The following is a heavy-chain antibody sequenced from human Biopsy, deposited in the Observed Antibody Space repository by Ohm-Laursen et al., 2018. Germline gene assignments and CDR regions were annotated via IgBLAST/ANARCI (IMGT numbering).Heavy chain of an antibody. J-gene: IGHJ4*02. CDR1: GDSISSYY. Sequence: GTLSLTCTVSGDSISSYYWSWIRQPPGKGLQWIGYVYYTGSTDYNPSLQSRVTTSVDTSKNHFSLRLRSVTPADTAIYYCARGMRSSGWPYFDSWGQGTLVTVSS. CDR3: ARGMRSSGWPYFDS. D-gene: IGHD6-19*01. CDR2: VYYTGST. V-gene: IGHV4-59*01.